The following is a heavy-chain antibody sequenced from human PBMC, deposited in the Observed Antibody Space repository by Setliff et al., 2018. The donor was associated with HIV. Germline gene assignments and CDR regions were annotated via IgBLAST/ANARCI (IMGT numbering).Heavy chain of an antibody. CDR2: IYYSGST. D-gene: IGHD3-16*02. V-gene: IGHV4-31*02. CDR1: GGSISSGGYY. J-gene: IGHJ4*02. CDR3: AGAAPYYDYVWGSYRHFDY. Sequence: SETLSLTCTVSGGSISSGGYYWSWIRQHPGKGLEWIGYIYYSGSTYYNPSLKSRVTISVDTSKNQFSLKLSSVTAADTAVYYCAGAAPYYDYVWGSYRHFDYWGQGTLVTVSS.